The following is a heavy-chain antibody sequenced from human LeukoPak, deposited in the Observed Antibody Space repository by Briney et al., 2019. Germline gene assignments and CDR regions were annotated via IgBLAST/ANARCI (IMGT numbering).Heavy chain of an antibody. CDR1: GGTFSSYA. V-gene: IGHV1-69*05. Sequence: PEASMKVSCKASGGTFSSYAISWVRQAPGQGLEWMGGIIPIFGTANYAQKFQGRVTITTDESTSTAYMELSSLRSEDTAVYYCARAGPAAVYYYMDVWGKGTTVTVSS. CDR2: IIPIFGTA. J-gene: IGHJ6*03. CDR3: ARAGPAAVYYYMDV. D-gene: IGHD2-2*01.